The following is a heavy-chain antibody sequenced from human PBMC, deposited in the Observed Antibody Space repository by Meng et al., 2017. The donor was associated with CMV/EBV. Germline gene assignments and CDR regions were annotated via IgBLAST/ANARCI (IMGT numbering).Heavy chain of an antibody. D-gene: IGHD3-22*01. CDR3: ARDASFYYDSTGYHSAY. CDR1: GYTFNTFG. Sequence: QVQLVQSGPEVKKPGASVKVSCKASGYTFNTFGISWVRQAPGQGLEWMGWISGYNGVTNYAPKMQGKVTMTTDPSTSTAYLELRSLRSDDTAVYFCARDASFYYDSTGYHSAYWGQGTLVTVS. CDR2: ISGYNGVT. J-gene: IGHJ4*02. V-gene: IGHV1-18*01.